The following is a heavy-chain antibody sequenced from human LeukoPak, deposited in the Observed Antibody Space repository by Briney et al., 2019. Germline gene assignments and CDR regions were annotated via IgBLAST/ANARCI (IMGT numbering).Heavy chain of an antibody. CDR1: GGSFSAYY. D-gene: IGHD5-18*01. J-gene: IGHJ4*02. Sequence: SETLSLTCAVYGGSFSAYYWSWIRQPPGKGLEWIGEIYHSGNTNYNPSLKSRVTISVDTSKNQFSLKLSSVTAADTAVYYCARDGGQTWIQLWSNFDYWGQGTLVTVSS. CDR2: IYHSGNT. CDR3: ARDGGQTWIQLWSNFDY. V-gene: IGHV4-34*01.